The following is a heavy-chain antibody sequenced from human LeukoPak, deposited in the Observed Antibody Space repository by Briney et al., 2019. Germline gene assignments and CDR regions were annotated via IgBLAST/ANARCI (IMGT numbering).Heavy chain of an antibody. D-gene: IGHD4-17*01. CDR1: GFTFSHYW. V-gene: IGHV3-7*01. Sequence: PGKSLRLSCAASGFTFSHYWMTWVRQAPGKGLEWVANINQEGSEKYYVDSVKGRFSISRDNAKNSVYLQMNSLGAEDTAVYYCATGDDYDDYFDYWGQGTLVTVSS. CDR3: ATGDDYDDYFDY. J-gene: IGHJ4*02. CDR2: INQEGSEK.